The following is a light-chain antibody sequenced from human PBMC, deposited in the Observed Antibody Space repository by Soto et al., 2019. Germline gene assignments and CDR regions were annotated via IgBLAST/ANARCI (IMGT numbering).Light chain of an antibody. V-gene: IGKV1-6*01. J-gene: IGKJ1*01. CDR3: LQHHTYPRT. CDR1: QDIRNG. CDR2: ATS. Sequence: IQMTQSPSSLSASVGDRVTITCRASQDIRNGLGWFQQEPGKAPKLLIYATSSLQSDVPSRFSGSGFGTDFTLTITSLQPEDFATYYCLQHHTYPRTVGQGTKVDIK.